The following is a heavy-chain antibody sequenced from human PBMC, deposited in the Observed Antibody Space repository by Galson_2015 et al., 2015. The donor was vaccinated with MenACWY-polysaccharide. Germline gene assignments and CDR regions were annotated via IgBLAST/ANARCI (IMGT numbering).Heavy chain of an antibody. Sequence: SVKVSCKASGYNFNSYDINWVRQAPGQGLEWMGWMNPNSGITGSAQKLQGRVTMTRDTYINKAYMELSSLTSEDTAVYYCARWTSRGNPDGYLDYWGHGTQVTVSS. V-gene: IGHV1-8*01. CDR1: GYNFNSYD. J-gene: IGHJ4*01. D-gene: IGHD2/OR15-2a*01. CDR2: MNPNSGIT. CDR3: ARWTSRGNPDGYLDY.